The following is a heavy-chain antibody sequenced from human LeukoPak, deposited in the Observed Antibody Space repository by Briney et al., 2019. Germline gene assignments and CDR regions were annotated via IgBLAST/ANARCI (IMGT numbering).Heavy chain of an antibody. J-gene: IGHJ6*02. CDR2: INRDGSER. Sequence: GGSLRLSCAASGFTFSNYWMTWVRQAPGKGLEWVANINRDGSERYHVDSVKGRFTISRDDAKSSLYLQMNSLRAEDTAVYYCARRNAMDVWGQGTTVIVFS. CDR3: ARRNAMDV. CDR1: GFTFSNYW. V-gene: IGHV3-7*03.